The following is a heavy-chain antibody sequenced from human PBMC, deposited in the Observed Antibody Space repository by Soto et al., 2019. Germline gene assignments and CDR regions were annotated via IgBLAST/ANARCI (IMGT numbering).Heavy chain of an antibody. Sequence: PGGSLRLSCAASGFTFSSYAMSWVRQAPGKGLEWVSAISGSGGSTYYADSVKGRFTISRDNSKNTLYLQMNSLRAEDTAVYYCAYSSCSGGSGYAYYYYGMDVWGQGTTVTVSS. V-gene: IGHV3-23*01. CDR1: GFTFSSYA. D-gene: IGHD2-15*01. CDR2: ISGSGGST. CDR3: AYSSCSGGSGYAYYYYGMDV. J-gene: IGHJ6*02.